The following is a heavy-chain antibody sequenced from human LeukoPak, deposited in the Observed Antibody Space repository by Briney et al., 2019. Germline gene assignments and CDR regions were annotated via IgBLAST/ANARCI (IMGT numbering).Heavy chain of an antibody. CDR2: MKSDVSEI. V-gene: IGHV3-74*01. CDR1: VVSFSGTW. D-gene: IGHD2-21*01. Sequence: PGGSLRLSCARSVVSFSGTWLHWVREVPGGGPWSGSGMKSDVSEINYADSVKGRFTISRDNARNTLHLQMNSLRVEDTAVYYCVKDHSGSGRAFDVWGQETNVTVSP. CDR3: VKDHSGSGRAFDV. J-gene: IGHJ3*01.